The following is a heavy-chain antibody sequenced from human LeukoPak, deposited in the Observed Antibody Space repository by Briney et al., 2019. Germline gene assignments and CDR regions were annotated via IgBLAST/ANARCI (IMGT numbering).Heavy chain of an antibody. CDR3: ARYTTGHGFDF. CDR1: GFTFSNYA. Sequence: PGRSLRLSCAASGFTFSNYAMHWVRQAPGKGLEWVAVISYDGSNKYYADSVKGRFTISRDNSKNSLYLQMNSLRAEDTAVYYCARYTTGHGFDFWGQGTLVTVSS. V-gene: IGHV3-30-3*01. CDR2: ISYDGSNK. J-gene: IGHJ4*02. D-gene: IGHD6-19*01.